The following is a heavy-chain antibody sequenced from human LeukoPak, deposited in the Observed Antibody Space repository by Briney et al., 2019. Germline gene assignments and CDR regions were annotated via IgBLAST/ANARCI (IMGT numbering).Heavy chain of an antibody. J-gene: IGHJ4*02. CDR1: GFTFSSYE. Sequence: PGGSLRLSCAASGFTFSSYEMHWVRQAPGKGLEWVSYISSSGSTIYYADSVKGRFTISRDNAKNSLYLQMNSLRAEDTAVYYCARGSRRGTRRFDYWGQGTLVTVSS. CDR3: ARGSRRGTRRFDY. D-gene: IGHD3/OR15-3a*01. CDR2: ISSSGSTI. V-gene: IGHV3-48*03.